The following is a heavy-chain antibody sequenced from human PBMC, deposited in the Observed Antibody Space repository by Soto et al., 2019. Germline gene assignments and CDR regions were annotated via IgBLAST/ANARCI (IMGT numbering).Heavy chain of an antibody. CDR3: TRAGIDRSGTTHYYYGMDV. Sequence: EVQLVESGGGLVQPGRSLRLACTASGFSFGENAMSWVRQAPGKGLEWVGFIRSKAYGGTIDYAASVKGRFTFSRDDSRSVAYLLMNGLKTEDTAVYYCTRAGIDRSGTTHYYYGMDVWGQGTTVTVSS. V-gene: IGHV3-49*04. J-gene: IGHJ6*02. D-gene: IGHD3-22*01. CDR2: IRSKAYGGTI. CDR1: GFSFGENA.